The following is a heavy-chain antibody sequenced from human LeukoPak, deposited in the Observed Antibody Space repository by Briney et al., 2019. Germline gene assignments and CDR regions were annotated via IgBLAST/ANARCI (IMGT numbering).Heavy chain of an antibody. CDR3: AKGGIGSSSGLDY. D-gene: IGHD5-18*01. CDR1: GGSFSGYY. V-gene: IGHV4-34*01. J-gene: IGHJ4*02. CDR2: INHSGST. Sequence: SETLSLTCAVYGGSFSGYYWSWIRQPPGKGLEWIGEINHSGSTNYNPSLKSRVTISVDTSKNQFSLKLSSVTAADTAVYYCAKGGIGSSSGLDYWGQGTLVTVSS.